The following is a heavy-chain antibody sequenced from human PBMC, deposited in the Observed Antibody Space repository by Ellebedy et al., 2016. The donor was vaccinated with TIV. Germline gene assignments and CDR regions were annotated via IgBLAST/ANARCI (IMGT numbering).Heavy chain of an antibody. CDR2: IYYSGRT. J-gene: IGHJ4*02. CDR3: TRGGTSYSDY. Sequence: SEPLSLTCTLPGGSTCSSRFHWGWIRQSPGKGLEWIGSIYYSGRTYYNPSLKSRITISVDTSKNQFSLKLSSVTAADTAMYYCTRGGTSYSDYWGQGTLVTVSS. V-gene: IGHV4-39*07. CDR1: GGSTCSSRFH. D-gene: IGHD1-1*01.